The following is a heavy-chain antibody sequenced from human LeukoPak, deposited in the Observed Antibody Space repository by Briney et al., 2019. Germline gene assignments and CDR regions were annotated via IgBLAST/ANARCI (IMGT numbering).Heavy chain of an antibody. D-gene: IGHD2-21*02. CDR1: GFTVSSNY. V-gene: IGHV3-66*02. J-gene: IGHJ3*02. CDR3: AREARDWSFAFDI. CDR2: IYSGGST. Sequence: PGGSLRLSCAASGFTVSSNYMTWVRQAPGKGLEWVSVIYSGGSTYYAGSVKGRFTISRDNSKNTLYLQMNSLRAEDTAVYYCAREARDWSFAFDIWGQGTMVTVSS.